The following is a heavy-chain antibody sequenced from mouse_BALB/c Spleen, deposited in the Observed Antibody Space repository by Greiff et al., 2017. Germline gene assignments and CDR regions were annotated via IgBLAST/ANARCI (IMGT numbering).Heavy chain of an antibody. CDR3: VRDFYGSFAY. D-gene: IGHD1-2*01. J-gene: IGHJ3*01. CDR1: GFSLTSYD. V-gene: IGHV2-9-2*01. Sequence: QVQLKESGPGLVAPSQSLSITCTVSGFSLTSYDISWIRQPPGKGLEWLGVIWTGGGTNYNSAFMSRLSISKDNSKSQVFLKMNSLQTDDTAIYYCVRDFYGSFAYWGQGTLVTVSA. CDR2: IWTGGGT.